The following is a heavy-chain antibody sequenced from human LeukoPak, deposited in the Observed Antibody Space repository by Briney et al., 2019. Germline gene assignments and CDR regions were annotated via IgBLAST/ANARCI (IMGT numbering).Heavy chain of an antibody. J-gene: IGHJ4*02. CDR2: INHSGST. CDR1: GASFSGYY. Sequence: PSETLSLTCAVYGASFSGYYWSWIRQPPGKGLEWIGEINHSGSTNYNPSLKSRVTISVDTSKNQFSLKLSSVTAADTAVYYCARGTGWYDYWGQGTLVTVSS. CDR3: ARGTGWYDY. V-gene: IGHV4-34*01. D-gene: IGHD6-19*01.